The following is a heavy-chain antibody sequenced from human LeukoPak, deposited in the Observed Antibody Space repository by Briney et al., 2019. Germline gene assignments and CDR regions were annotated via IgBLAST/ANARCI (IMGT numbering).Heavy chain of an antibody. J-gene: IGHJ4*02. CDR3: ARGRGFQDY. D-gene: IGHD5-12*01. Sequence: GGSLRLSCAASGFTVSSNYMSWVRHAPGKGLDWGSVIYSGGMTYYAKSVQGRFTISRDNSKNALYLQMNGLRAEDTAVYSCARGRGFQDYWGQGTLVSVSS. V-gene: IGHV3-53*01. CDR1: GFTVSSNY. CDR2: IYSGGMT.